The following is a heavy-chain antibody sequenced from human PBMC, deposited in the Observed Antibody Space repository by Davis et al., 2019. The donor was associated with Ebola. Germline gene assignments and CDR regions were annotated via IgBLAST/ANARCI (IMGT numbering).Heavy chain of an antibody. CDR3: VRESSGYDPAGYYDYGMDV. CDR2: ITTSSSHI. V-gene: IGHV3-21*01. CDR1: GFTFRNYA. D-gene: IGHD5-12*01. J-gene: IGHJ6*02. Sequence: GESLKISCAASGFTFRNYAMMWVRQAPGKGLEWVSSITTSSSHIYYADSVKGRFTISRDNAKNSLYLQMNSLRAEDTAVYYCVRESSGYDPAGYYDYGMDVWGQGTTVTVSS.